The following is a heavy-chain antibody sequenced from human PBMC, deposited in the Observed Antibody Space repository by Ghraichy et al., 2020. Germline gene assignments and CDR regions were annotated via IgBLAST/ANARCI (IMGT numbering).Heavy chain of an antibody. CDR2: IYKSGST. J-gene: IGHJ4*02. V-gene: IGHV4-30-4*08. CDR1: GDSISSGDYF. Sequence: SETLSLTCTVSGDSISSGDYFWGWIRQLPGKGLEWIGYIYKSGSTYYSPSLKSRLTISIDASKNQFSLNLNSVTAADTAVYFCARARNSSGYYPVAYWGQGTLVTVSS. D-gene: IGHD3-22*01. CDR3: ARARNSSGYYPVAY.